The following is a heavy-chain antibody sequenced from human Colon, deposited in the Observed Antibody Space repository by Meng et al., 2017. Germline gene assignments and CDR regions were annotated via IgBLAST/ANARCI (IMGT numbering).Heavy chain of an antibody. J-gene: IGHJ4*02. V-gene: IGHV3-21*01. D-gene: IGHD2-8*01. Sequence: GESLKISCAASGFTFSSYSMNWVRQAPGKGLEWVSSISSSSSYIYYADSVKGRFTISRDNAKNSLYLQMNSLRAEDTAVYYCARKGYCTNGVCSAFDYWGQGTLVTVYS. CDR1: GFTFSSYS. CDR2: ISSSSSYI. CDR3: ARKGYCTNGVCSAFDY.